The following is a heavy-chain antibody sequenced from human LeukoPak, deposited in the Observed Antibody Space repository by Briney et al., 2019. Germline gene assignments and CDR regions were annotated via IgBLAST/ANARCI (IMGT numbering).Heavy chain of an antibody. CDR2: ISYDGSKK. Sequence: GGSLRLSCAASGFIFSSYAIHWVRQAPGKGLEWVAVISYDGSKKYYAESVKGRFTMSRDNSKNTLYVQLNSLRAEDTAVYFCARGWLEPHYYDYMDVWGRRTTVTVSS. D-gene: IGHD3-3*01. V-gene: IGHV3-30*04. CDR1: GFIFSSYA. J-gene: IGHJ6*03. CDR3: ARGWLEPHYYDYMDV.